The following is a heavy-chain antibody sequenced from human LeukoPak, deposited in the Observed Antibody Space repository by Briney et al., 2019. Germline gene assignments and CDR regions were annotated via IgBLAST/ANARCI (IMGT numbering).Heavy chain of an antibody. J-gene: IGHJ4*02. V-gene: IGHV3-9*01. CDR1: GFTFDDYA. CDR2: ISWNSGSI. Sequence: GGSLRLSCAASGFTFDDYAMHWVRQAPGNGLEWVSGISWNSGSIGYADSVKGRFTISRDNAKNSLYLQMNSLRAEDTALYYCAKGMEVQLWFRFDYWGQGTLVTVSS. CDR3: AKGMEVQLWFRFDY. D-gene: IGHD5-18*01.